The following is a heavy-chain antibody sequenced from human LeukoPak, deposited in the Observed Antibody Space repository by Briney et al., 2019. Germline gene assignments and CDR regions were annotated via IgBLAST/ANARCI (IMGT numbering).Heavy chain of an antibody. CDR1: GYTFTSYY. CDR2: INPSGGST. Sequence: ASVKVSCKASGYTFTSYYMHWVRQAPGQGLEWMGIINPSGGSTSYAQKFRGRVTMTRDTSTSTVYMELSSLRSEDTAVYYCARDPSRGGGRVPGSLGVKPPTKRDYYYGMDVWGQGTTVTVSS. CDR3: ARDPSRGGGRVPGSLGVKPPTKRDYYYGMDV. V-gene: IGHV1-46*01. D-gene: IGHD2-15*01. J-gene: IGHJ6*02.